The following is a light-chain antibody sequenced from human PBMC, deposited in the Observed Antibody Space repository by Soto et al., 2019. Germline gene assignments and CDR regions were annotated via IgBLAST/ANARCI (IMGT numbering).Light chain of an antibody. CDR2: ENN. V-gene: IGLV1-51*02. Sequence: QSVLTQPPSVSAAPGQKVTISCSGSSSNTGNNYVSWYQQLPGTAPQLLIYENNKRPSGIPDRFSGSKSGTSATLGITGLQTGDEADFYCGTWDSSLSAVVFGGGTKLTVL. CDR3: GTWDSSLSAVV. J-gene: IGLJ2*01. CDR1: SSNTGNNY.